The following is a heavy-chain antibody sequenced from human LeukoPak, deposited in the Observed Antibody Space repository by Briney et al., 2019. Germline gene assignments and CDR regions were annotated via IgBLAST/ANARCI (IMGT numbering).Heavy chain of an antibody. CDR2: IKQDGSEK. CDR1: GFSFSNFW. D-gene: IGHD5-18*01. CDR3: ARGGYSYGPVFPTDY. J-gene: IGHJ4*02. V-gene: IGHV3-7*04. Sequence: GGTLSLSCGASGFSFSNFWMNWVRQAPGKGLEWVANIKQDGSEKYYVDSVKGRFTIPRDNAKNSLYLQMTSLRAEDTAVYYCARGGYSYGPVFPTDYWGQGTLVTVSS.